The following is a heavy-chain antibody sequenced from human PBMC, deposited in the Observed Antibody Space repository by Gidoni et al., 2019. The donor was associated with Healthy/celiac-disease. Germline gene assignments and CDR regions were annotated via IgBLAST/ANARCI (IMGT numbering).Heavy chain of an antibody. CDR2: INPNSGGT. CDR3: AREVEYSSSPIDY. D-gene: IGHD6-6*01. Sequence: QVQLVQSGAEAKKPGASVKVSCKASGYTFTGYYMHWVRQAPGQGLEWMGRINPNSGGTNYAQKFQGRVTMTRDTSISTAYMELSRLRSDDTAVYYCAREVEYSSSPIDYWGQGTLVTVSS. J-gene: IGHJ4*02. CDR1: GYTFTGYY. V-gene: IGHV1-2*06.